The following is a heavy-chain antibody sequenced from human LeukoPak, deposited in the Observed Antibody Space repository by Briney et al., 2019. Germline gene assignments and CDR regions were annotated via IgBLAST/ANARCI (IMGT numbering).Heavy chain of an antibody. CDR2: INPNSGGT. CDR3: ARADWRSGEDLDY. V-gene: IGHV1-2*02. CDR1: GYTFTGYY. Sequence: VASVKVSCKASGYTFTGYYVHWVRQAPGQGLEWMGWINPNSGGTNYAQKFQGRVTMTRDTSISTAYMELSRLRSDDTAVYYCARADWRSGEDLDYWGQGTLVTVSS. D-gene: IGHD6-19*01. J-gene: IGHJ4*02.